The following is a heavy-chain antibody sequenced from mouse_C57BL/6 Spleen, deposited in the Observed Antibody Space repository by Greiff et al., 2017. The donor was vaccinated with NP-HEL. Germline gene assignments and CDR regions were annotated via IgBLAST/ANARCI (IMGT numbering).Heavy chain of an antibody. CDR2: IHPNSGST. Sequence: VQLQQPGAELVKPGASVKLSCKASGYTFTSYWMHWVKQRPGQGLEWIGMIHPNSGSTNYNEKFKSKATLTVDKSSSTAYMQLSSLTSEDSAVYYCARSFTTVALYDYAMDYWGQGTSVTVSS. J-gene: IGHJ4*01. D-gene: IGHD1-1*01. CDR3: ARSFTTVALYDYAMDY. V-gene: IGHV1-64*01. CDR1: GYTFTSYW.